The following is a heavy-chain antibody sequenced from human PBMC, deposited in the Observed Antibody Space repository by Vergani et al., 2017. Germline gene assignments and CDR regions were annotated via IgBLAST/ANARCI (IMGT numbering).Heavy chain of an antibody. D-gene: IGHD2/OR15-2a*01. CDR1: GFTFSSYA. CDR2: ISGSGGST. J-gene: IGHJ4*02. Sequence: EVQLLESGGGLVQPGGSLRLSCAASGFTFSSYAMSWVRQAPGKGLEWVSAISGSGGSTYYADSVKGRFTITRDNSKNRLYLQMNSLRAEDTAVYYCARTSQEYNFDYWGQGTLVTVSS. CDR3: ARTSQEYNFDY. V-gene: IGHV3-23*01.